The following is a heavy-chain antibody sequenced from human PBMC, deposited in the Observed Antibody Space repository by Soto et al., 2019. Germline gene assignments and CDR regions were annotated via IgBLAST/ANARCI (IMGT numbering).Heavy chain of an antibody. Sequence: ASVKVSCKASGYTFTSYGISWVRQAPGQGLEWMGWISAYNGNTNYAQKLQGRVTMTTDTSTSTAYMELRSLRSDDTAVYYCARDRHQDYDFWSGGRDYWGQGTLVTVSS. CDR1: GYTFTSYG. CDR3: ARDRHQDYDFWSGGRDY. V-gene: IGHV1-18*01. CDR2: ISAYNGNT. J-gene: IGHJ4*02. D-gene: IGHD3-3*01.